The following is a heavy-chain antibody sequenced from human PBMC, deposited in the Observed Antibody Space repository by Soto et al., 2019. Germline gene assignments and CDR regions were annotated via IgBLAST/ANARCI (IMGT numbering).Heavy chain of an antibody. CDR3: ARDWTDCISTTCYAPPLHGMDV. J-gene: IGHJ6*02. V-gene: IGHV3-33*01. D-gene: IGHD2-2*01. CDR2: IWYDGSNK. CDR1: GFTFSSYG. Sequence: QVQLVESGGGVVQPGRSLRLSCAASGFTFSSYGMHWVRQAPGKGLEWVAVIWYDGSNKYYADSVKGRFTISRDNSKNTVYVQMNSLRAEDTALYYCARDWTDCISTTCYAPPLHGMDVWGQGTTVTVSS.